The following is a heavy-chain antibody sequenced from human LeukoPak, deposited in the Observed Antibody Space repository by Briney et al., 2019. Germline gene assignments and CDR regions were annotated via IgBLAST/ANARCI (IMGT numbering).Heavy chain of an antibody. Sequence: SETLSLTCTVDGGSLSGYYWTWIRQPPGKGLEWIGEINDSGSTNYNPSLKSRVTISLATSKNQFSLKLSSVTAADTAVYYCARAYCSSTSCYISAFDIWGQGTMVAVSS. D-gene: IGHD2-2*02. CDR3: ARAYCSSTSCYISAFDI. J-gene: IGHJ3*02. CDR1: GGSLSGYY. CDR2: INDSGST. V-gene: IGHV4-34*01.